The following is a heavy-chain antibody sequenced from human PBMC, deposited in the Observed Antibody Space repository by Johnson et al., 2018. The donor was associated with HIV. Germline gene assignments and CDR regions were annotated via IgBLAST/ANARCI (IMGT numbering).Heavy chain of an antibody. D-gene: IGHD3-3*01. CDR3: ARGGVQFLEGLFTDQYGFDI. Sequence: MQLVESGGSVERPGGSPRLSCVGSGFTFNDFDMSWVRQAPGKGLQYVSGISSNGSSTYYANSVKGRFTITRDNSKNTLFLQMGSLRPEDMAVYYCARGGVQFLEGLFTDQYGFDIWGQGTMVTVSS. CDR1: GFTFNDFD. J-gene: IGHJ3*02. V-gene: IGHV3-64*01. CDR2: ISSNGSST.